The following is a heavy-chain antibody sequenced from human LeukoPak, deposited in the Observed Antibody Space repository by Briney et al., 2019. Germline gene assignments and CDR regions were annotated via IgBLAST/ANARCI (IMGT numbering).Heavy chain of an antibody. Sequence: SVKVSCKASGYTFTSYGISWVRQAPGQGLEWMGRIIPIFGTANYAQKFQGRVTITTDESTSTAYMELSSLRSEDTAVYYCARVYYYDSSGYYSFFDYWGQGTLVTVSS. CDR1: GYTFTSYG. V-gene: IGHV1-69*05. CDR2: IIPIFGTA. J-gene: IGHJ4*02. CDR3: ARVYYYDSSGYYSFFDY. D-gene: IGHD3-22*01.